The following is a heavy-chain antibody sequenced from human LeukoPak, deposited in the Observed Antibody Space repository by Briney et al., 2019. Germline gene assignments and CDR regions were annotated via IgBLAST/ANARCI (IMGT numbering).Heavy chain of an antibody. CDR3: AKDLPSTKVTSYYGMDV. CDR2: ISSSGGAT. CDR1: GITLSNYG. Sequence: GGSLRLSCAVSGITLSNYGMTWVRQAPGKGLEWVAGISSSGGATYYADSVKGRFTISRDNPKNTLYLQMNSLRAEDTAVYYCAKDLPSTKVTSYYGMDVWGQGTTVTVSS. J-gene: IGHJ6*02. V-gene: IGHV3-23*01. D-gene: IGHD5-24*01.